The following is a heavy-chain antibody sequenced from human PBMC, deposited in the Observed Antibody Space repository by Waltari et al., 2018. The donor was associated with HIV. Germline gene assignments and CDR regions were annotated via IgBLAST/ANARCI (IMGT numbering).Heavy chain of an antibody. D-gene: IGHD3-3*01. CDR2: MNPNSWNR. CDR3: ARGLRFLDDYYFDY. V-gene: IGHV1-8*01. Sequence: QVQLVQSGAEVKKPGASVKVSCKASGYIFTSYDINWVRQATGQGLEWMGWMNPNSWNRGYAQKFQGRVTMTRNTSISTVYMELNSLKSEDTAVYYCARGLRFLDDYYFDYWGQGTLFTVSA. J-gene: IGHJ4*02. CDR1: GYIFTSYD.